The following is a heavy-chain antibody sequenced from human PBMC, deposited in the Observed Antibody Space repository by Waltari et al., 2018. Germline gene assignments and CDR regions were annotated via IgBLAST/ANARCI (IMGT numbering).Heavy chain of an antibody. CDR1: GFSFSSYV. D-gene: IGHD2-8*02. J-gene: IGHJ6*02. V-gene: IGHV3-23*01. CDR2: ISGSGNDT. Sequence: EVLLLESGGGLVQPGGSLRLSCAASGFSFSSYVMSWVRQPPGKGLEWVSGISGSGNDTYYADSVKGRFPVSRDNSKNTLYLQMPSLRVADTAVYYCAKGTAHYGMDVWGQGTTVTVSS. CDR3: AKGTAHYGMDV.